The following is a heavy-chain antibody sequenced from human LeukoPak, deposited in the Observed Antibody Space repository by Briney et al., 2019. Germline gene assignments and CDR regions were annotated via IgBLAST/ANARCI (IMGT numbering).Heavy chain of an antibody. D-gene: IGHD3-10*01. V-gene: IGHV1-69*01. J-gene: IGHJ4*02. CDR1: GGAFMTYA. Sequence: SVKVSCKTSGGAFMTYAISWVRQAPGQGLEWMGGIIPVFDTAHYAQKFQGRVTITADESTCTVYMELSSLKSEDTAIYYCAREVGFGDSSSIDYWGQGTLVTVSS. CDR3: AREVGFGDSSSIDY. CDR2: IIPVFDTA.